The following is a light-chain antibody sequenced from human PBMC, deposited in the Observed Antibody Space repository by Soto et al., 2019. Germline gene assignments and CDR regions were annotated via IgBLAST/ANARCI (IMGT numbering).Light chain of an antibody. CDR3: QQYSSSPLT. Sequence: EIVMTQSPATLSASPVERVTLSCRSSQSIRSNLAWYQQRPGQTPRLLIYRASTRATGIPDRFSGSGSGTEFTLTISRLEAEDFAVYYCQQYSSSPLTFGGGTKVDIK. CDR2: RAS. J-gene: IGKJ4*01. V-gene: IGKV3D-15*01. CDR1: QSIRSN.